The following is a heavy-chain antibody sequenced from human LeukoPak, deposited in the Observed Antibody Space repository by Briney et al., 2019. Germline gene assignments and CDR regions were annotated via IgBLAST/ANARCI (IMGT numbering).Heavy chain of an antibody. Sequence: PGRSLRLSCTASGFSFSSYGMHWVRQAPGKGLVWVSRINTDGSSTSYADSVKGRFTISRDNAKNTLYLQMNSLRAEDTAVYYCARDDFWSGLQDPTFDYWGQGTLVTVSS. CDR2: INTDGSST. V-gene: IGHV3-74*01. J-gene: IGHJ4*02. CDR3: ARDDFWSGLQDPTFDY. D-gene: IGHD3-3*01. CDR1: GFSFSSYG.